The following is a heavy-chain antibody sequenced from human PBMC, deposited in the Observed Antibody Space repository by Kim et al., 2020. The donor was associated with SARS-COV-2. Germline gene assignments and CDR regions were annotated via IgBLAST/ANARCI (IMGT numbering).Heavy chain of an antibody. D-gene: IGHD1-1*01. CDR2: IYYSGST. CDR3: ARGDADNGGMDV. CDR1: GGSISSSSYY. J-gene: IGHJ6*02. Sequence: SETLSLTCTVSGGSISSSSYYWGWIRQPPGKGLEWIGSIYYSGSTYYNPSLKSRVTISVDTSKNQFSLKLSSVTAADTAVYYCARGDADNGGMDVWGQGTTVTVSS. V-gene: IGHV4-39*01.